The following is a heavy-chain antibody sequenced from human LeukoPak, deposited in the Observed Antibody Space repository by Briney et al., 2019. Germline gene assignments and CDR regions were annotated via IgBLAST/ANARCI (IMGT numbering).Heavy chain of an antibody. J-gene: IGHJ4*02. Sequence: GGSLRLSCAASGFTFSSYAMSWVRQAPGKGLELGSAISGSGGSTYYADSVKGRFTISRDNSKNTLYLQMNSLRAEDTAVYYCAKDSPEAHFWSGYTFYFDYWGQGTLVTVSS. CDR3: AKDSPEAHFWSGYTFYFDY. CDR1: GFTFSSYA. CDR2: ISGSGGST. V-gene: IGHV3-23*01. D-gene: IGHD3-3*02.